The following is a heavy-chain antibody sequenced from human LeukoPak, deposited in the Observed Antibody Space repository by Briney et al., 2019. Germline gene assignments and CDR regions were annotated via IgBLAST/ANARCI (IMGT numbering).Heavy chain of an antibody. D-gene: IGHD3-10*01. J-gene: IGHJ4*02. CDR3: AKDKSSGGSGSYYNSFYYFDY. V-gene: IGHV3-9*01. CDR1: GFTFDDYA. Sequence: PGGSLSLSCAASGFTFDDYAMHWVRQAPGKGLEWVSGISWNSGSIGYADSVKGRFTISRDNAKNSLYLQMNSLRAEDTALYYCAKDKSSGGSGSYYNSFYYFDYWGQGTLVTVSS. CDR2: ISWNSGSI.